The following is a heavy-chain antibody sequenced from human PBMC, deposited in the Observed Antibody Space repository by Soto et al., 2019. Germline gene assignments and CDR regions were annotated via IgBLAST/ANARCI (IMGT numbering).Heavy chain of an antibody. Sequence: QVQLQQWGAGLLKPSETLSLTCAVYGGSFSGYYWSWIRQPPGKGLEWIGEINHSGSTNYNPSLKSRVTISVDTSKNQFSLKLSSVTAADTAVYYCARGGYCSSTRCTPKYDYWGQGTLGTVSS. CDR3: ARGGYCSSTRCTPKYDY. V-gene: IGHV4-34*01. CDR1: GGSFSGYY. D-gene: IGHD2-2*01. J-gene: IGHJ4*02. CDR2: INHSGST.